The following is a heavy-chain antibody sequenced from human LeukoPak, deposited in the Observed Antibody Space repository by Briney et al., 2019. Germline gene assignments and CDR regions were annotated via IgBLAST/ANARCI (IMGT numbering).Heavy chain of an antibody. CDR1: DGSINGYY. V-gene: IGHV4-59*01. CDR3: ARTGSGSYFDY. D-gene: IGHD3-10*01. Sequence: SETLSLTCTVSDGSINGYYWSWIRQPPGKELDWIGYMYSGGTTKYSPSLKSRVTISLDTSKNQFSLMLNSVTAADTAVYYCARTGSGSYFDYWGQGALVTVSS. CDR2: MYSGGTT. J-gene: IGHJ4*02.